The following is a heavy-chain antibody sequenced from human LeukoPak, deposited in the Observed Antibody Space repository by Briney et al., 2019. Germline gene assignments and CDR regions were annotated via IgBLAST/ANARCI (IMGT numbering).Heavy chain of an antibody. CDR1: GFTFNKYA. D-gene: IGHD3-22*01. J-gene: IGHJ4*02. V-gene: IGHV3-23*01. Sequence: GGSLRLSCEASGFTFNKYAMGWVRQAPGKGLEWVSAMSASIGSTYYADSVKGRFTISRDNSKNTQYLRMHNLRAEDTAIYYCAKVKIYDSSGSYSHCFDNWGQGTLVTVSS. CDR3: AKVKIYDSSGSYSHCFDN. CDR2: MSASIGST.